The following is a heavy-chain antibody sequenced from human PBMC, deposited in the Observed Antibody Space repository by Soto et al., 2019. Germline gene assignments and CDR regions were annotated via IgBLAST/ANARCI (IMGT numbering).Heavy chain of an antibody. J-gene: IGHJ4*02. CDR3: ASWDIVVVPAASLDY. CDR1: GFTFSSYA. V-gene: IGHV3-30-3*01. CDR2: ISYDGSNK. D-gene: IGHD2-2*01. Sequence: QVQLVESGGGVVQPGRSLRLSCAASGFTFSSYAMHWVRQAPGKGLEWVAVISYDGSNKYYADSVKGRFTISRDNSKNTLYLQMNSLRAEDTAVYYCASWDIVVVPAASLDYWGQGTLVNVST.